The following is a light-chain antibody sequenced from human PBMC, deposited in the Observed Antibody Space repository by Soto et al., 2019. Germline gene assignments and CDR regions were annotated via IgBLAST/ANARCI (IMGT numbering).Light chain of an antibody. CDR3: AAWDDSLDGWV. CDR1: SPNIGSNT. CDR2: SNY. J-gene: IGLJ3*02. V-gene: IGLV1-44*01. Sequence: QSVLTQPPSASGTPGQRVTISCSGSSPNIGSNTANWYQQLPGTAPKLLIYSNYQRPSGVPDRFSGSKSGTSASLAISGLQSEDEADYWCAAWDDSLDGWVFGGGTKLTVL.